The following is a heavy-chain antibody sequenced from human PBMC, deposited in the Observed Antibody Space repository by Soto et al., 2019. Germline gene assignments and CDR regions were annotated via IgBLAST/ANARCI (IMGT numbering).Heavy chain of an antibody. J-gene: IGHJ4*02. V-gene: IGHV4-39*01. CDR2: IYYSGST. CDR1: GGSISSSSYY. Sequence: QLQLQESGPGLVKPSETLSLTCTVSGGSISSSSYYWGWIRQPPGKGLEWIGSIYYSGSTYYNPSLKSRVTISVDTSKNQFSLKLSSVTAADTAVYYCAGNRGGGMAAFRAPLGYWGQGTLVTVSS. D-gene: IGHD3-16*01. CDR3: AGNRGGGMAAFRAPLGY.